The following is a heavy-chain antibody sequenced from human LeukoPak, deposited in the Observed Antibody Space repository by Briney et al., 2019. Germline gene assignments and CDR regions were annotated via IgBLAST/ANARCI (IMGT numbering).Heavy chain of an antibody. CDR3: ARVGGRTRYQQYYYYGMDV. CDR2: INPSGGST. Sequence: ASVKVSCKASGYTFTSYYMHWVRQAPGQGLEWMGIINPSGGSTSYAQKFQGRVTMTRDTSTSTVYMELSSLRSEDTAVYYCARVGGRTRYQQYYYYGMDVWGQGTTVTVSS. V-gene: IGHV1-46*01. J-gene: IGHJ6*02. D-gene: IGHD2-2*01. CDR1: GYTFTSYY.